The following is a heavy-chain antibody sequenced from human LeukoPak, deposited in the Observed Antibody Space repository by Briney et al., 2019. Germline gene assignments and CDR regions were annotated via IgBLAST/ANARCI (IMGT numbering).Heavy chain of an antibody. D-gene: IGHD5-12*01. Sequence: PGGSLRLPCAASGFTSSTYGMTWVRQAPGKGLEWVSSITGSGERTYYADSVKGRFTISRDNSNNMVYLQMNSLRGEDTAVYYCAKNSAYDRSLGYYSYYMDVWGKGTTVTVSS. CDR3: AKNSAYDRSLGYYSYYMDV. V-gene: IGHV3-23*01. CDR1: GFTSSTYG. CDR2: ITGSGERT. J-gene: IGHJ6*03.